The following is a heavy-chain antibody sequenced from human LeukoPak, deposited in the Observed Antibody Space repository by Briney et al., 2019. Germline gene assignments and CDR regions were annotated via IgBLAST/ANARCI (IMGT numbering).Heavy chain of an antibody. CDR1: GFTFSSYW. D-gene: IGHD3-22*01. Sequence: GGSLRLSCAASGFTFSSYWMSWVRQAPGKGLEWVANMKQDGSEKYYVDSVKGRFTISRDNAKNSLYLQMNSLRAEDTAVYYCARGLIPFYDSSGYYDYWGQGTLVTVSP. CDR3: ARGLIPFYDSSGYYDY. V-gene: IGHV3-7*01. CDR2: MKQDGSEK. J-gene: IGHJ4*02.